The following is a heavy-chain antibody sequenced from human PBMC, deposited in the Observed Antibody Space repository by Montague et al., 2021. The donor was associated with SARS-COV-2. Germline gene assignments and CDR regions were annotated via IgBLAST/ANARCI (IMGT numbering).Heavy chain of an antibody. CDR2: LYFKKKKHT. CDR1: GDSVVELRGR. V-gene: IGHV6-1*01. CDR3: ASGWTLFD. D-gene: IGHD6-19*01. J-gene: IGHJ4*02. Sequence: CAISGDSVVELRGRSEEHTSELQPRFHLVGSLYFKKKKHTDYAVSVEGRLAIDADTSKNQFSLQLHSVTPEDSAVYYCASGWTLFDWGQGTLVTVSS.